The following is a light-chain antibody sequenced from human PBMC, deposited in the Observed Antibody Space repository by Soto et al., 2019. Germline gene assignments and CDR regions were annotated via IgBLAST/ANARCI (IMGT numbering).Light chain of an antibody. Sequence: QAVVTQPPSVSGSPGQRVTISCTGSSSNIGAGYDVHWYQQLPGTAPKLLIYGNSNRPSGVPDRFSGSKSGTSASLAITGLQAEDEADYYCQSYDSSLSGVAFGGGTKLTVL. CDR3: QSYDSSLSGVA. J-gene: IGLJ2*01. CDR1: SSNIGAGYD. V-gene: IGLV1-40*01. CDR2: GNS.